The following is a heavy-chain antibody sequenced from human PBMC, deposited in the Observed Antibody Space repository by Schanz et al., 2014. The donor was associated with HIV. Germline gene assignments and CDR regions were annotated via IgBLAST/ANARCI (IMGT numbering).Heavy chain of an antibody. CDR1: GYTFTSYY. D-gene: IGHD3-22*01. CDR3: TRLHYYYDRSGFSFDC. Sequence: QVQLVQSGAELKKPGASVKVSCKASGYTFTSYYIHWVRQAPGQGLEWMGWINPNSGGTNLPQKFEGRVTRTIDRSIATASMELSRLNSDDTAMYFCTRLHYYYDRSGFSFDCWGQGTLVTVSS. CDR2: INPNSGGT. V-gene: IGHV1-2*02. J-gene: IGHJ4*02.